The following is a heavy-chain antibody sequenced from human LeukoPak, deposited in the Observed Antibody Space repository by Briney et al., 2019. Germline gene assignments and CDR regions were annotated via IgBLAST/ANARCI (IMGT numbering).Heavy chain of an antibody. Sequence: GGSRRLSCAAFRFTLGSYGMHWVRQAPGEGLEWVAYIQYDGSNEQYTDSVKGRFSISRDSSKTTLYLQMNSLRAEDPAVHYCAKDRCSNGVGCYYYYMDVWGKGTTVTISS. J-gene: IGHJ6*03. V-gene: IGHV3-30*02. D-gene: IGHD2-8*01. CDR1: RFTLGSYG. CDR2: IQYDGSNE. CDR3: AKDRCSNGVGCYYYYMDV.